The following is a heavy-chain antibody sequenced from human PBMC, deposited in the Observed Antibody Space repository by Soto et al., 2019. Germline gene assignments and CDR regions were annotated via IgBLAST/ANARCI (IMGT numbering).Heavy chain of an antibody. CDR2: MNPNSGNT. CDR1: GYTFTSYD. CDR3: ARYPVVTATYYYYYGMDV. V-gene: IGHV1-8*01. D-gene: IGHD2-21*02. Sequence: ASVKVSCKASGYTFTSYDINWVRQATGQGLEWMGWMNPNSGNTGYAQKFQGRVTMTRNTSISTAYMELSSLRSEDTAVYYCARYPVVTATYYYYYGMDVWGQGTTVTVSS. J-gene: IGHJ6*02.